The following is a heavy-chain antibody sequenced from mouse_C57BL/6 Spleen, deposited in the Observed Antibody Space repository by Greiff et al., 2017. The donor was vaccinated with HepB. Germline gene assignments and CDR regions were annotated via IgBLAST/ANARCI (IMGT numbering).Heavy chain of an antibody. CDR1: GFTFSDYG. Sequence: EVKLVESGGGLVKPGGSLKLSCAASGFTFSDYGMHWVRQAPEKGLEWVAYISSGSSTNNYADTVKGRFTISRDKAKNTLSLQMTRLRSEDTSVYYCARRLWYFDDWGTGTTVTVSS. CDR3: ARRLWYFDD. V-gene: IGHV5-17*01. J-gene: IGHJ1*03. CDR2: ISSGSSTN.